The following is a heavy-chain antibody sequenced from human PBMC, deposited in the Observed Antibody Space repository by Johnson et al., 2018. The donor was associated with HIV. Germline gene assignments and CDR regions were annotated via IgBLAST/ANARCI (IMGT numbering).Heavy chain of an antibody. D-gene: IGHD3-22*01. J-gene: IGHJ3*02. CDR2: ISSSGSTI. CDR1: GFTFDDYG. Sequence: EVQLVESGGGVVRPGGSLRLSCAASGFTFDDYGMSWIRQAPGKGLEWVSYISSSGSTIYYADSVKGRFTISRENAKNTLYLQMNSLRAEDTAVYYCARAMYEFDTSGYLIRPRAFDIGGQGTVVTVSS. CDR3: ARAMYEFDTSGYLIRPRAFDI. V-gene: IGHV3-48*01.